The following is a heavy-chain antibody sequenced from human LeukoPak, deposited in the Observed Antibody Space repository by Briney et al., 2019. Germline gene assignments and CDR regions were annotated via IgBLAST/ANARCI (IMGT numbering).Heavy chain of an antibody. CDR2: IRDSGDYA. D-gene: IGHD2-8*02. CDR3: AKDSSIGKYRPSGVCSPFDY. CDR1: GFTFSSYA. V-gene: IGHV3-23*01. Sequence: PGGSLRLSCVGSGFTFSSYAMSWVRQAPGKGLEWVSVIRDSGDYAYYAASVTGRFTISRDNSKNTLFLQLNSLRAEDTAVYFCAKDSSIGKYRPSGVCSPFDYWGQGTLVTVSS. J-gene: IGHJ4*02.